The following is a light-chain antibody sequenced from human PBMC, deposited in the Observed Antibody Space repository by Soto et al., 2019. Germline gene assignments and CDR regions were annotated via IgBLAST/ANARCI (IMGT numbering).Light chain of an antibody. CDR2: KAS. J-gene: IGKJ1*01. V-gene: IGKV1-5*03. CDR3: QQYNDYPWT. Sequence: DIQMTQSPSTLSASVGDRDTITCRASQNLNNWLAWFQQKPGKAPTLLIYKASGLESGVPSRFSGSGSGTEFTLTISSLQPEDSSTYYCQQYNDYPWTFGQGTKVEIK. CDR1: QNLNNW.